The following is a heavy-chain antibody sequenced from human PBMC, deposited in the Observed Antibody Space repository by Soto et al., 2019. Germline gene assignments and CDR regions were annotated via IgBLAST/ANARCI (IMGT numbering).Heavy chain of an antibody. D-gene: IGHD6-19*01. J-gene: IGHJ5*02. CDR2: ISSSSSYI. Sequence: PGGSLRLSCAASGFTFSSYSMNWVRQAPGKGLEWVSSISSSSSYIYYADSVKGRFTISRDNAKNSLYLQMNSLRAEDTAVYYCASAVEGPAEENWFDPWGQGTLVTVSS. CDR1: GFTFSSYS. CDR3: ASAVEGPAEENWFDP. V-gene: IGHV3-21*01.